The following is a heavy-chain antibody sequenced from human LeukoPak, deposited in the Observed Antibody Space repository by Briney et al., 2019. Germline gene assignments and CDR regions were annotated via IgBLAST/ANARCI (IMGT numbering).Heavy chain of an antibody. CDR2: ISSSSSYI. J-gene: IGHJ5*02. V-gene: IGHV3-21*01. D-gene: IGHD3-10*01. CDR1: GFTFSSYS. Sequence: GGSLRLSCAASGFTFSSYSMNWVRQAPGKGLEWVSSISSSSSYIYYADSVKGRFTISRDNAKNSLYLQMNSLRAEDTAGYYCARGRYGSGSRWFDPWGQGTLVTVSS. CDR3: ARGRYGSGSRWFDP.